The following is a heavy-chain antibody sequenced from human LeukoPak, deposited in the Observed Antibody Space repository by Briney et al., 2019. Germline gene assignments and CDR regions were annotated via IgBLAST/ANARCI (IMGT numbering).Heavy chain of an antibody. Sequence: GGSLRLSCTASGFTFYNYPMNWVRQAPGKGLEWVSCISSSGTTIYYADSVKGRFTISRDNSRNSLYLQMNSLRAEDTAVYYCARVHRPSVPIEFDYWGQGTLVTVSS. V-gene: IGHV3-48*03. CDR3: ARVHRPSVPIEFDY. D-gene: IGHD2-21*01. CDR2: ISSSGTTI. CDR1: GFTFYNYP. J-gene: IGHJ4*02.